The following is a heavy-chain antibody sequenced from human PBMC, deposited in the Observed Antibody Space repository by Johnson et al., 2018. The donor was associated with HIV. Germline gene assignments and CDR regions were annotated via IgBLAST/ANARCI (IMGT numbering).Heavy chain of an antibody. CDR3: ARGIVGATYAFDI. V-gene: IGHV3-NL1*01. D-gene: IGHD1-26*01. CDR2: VSWNGIST. CDR1: RFTFSSYW. J-gene: IGHJ3*02. Sequence: QEQLVESGGGVVQPGRSLRLSCAASRFTFSSYWMSWVRQAPGKGLEWVSGVSWNGISTNYADSVKGRFTISSDNSKNTLYLQMNSLRAGDTAVYYCARGIVGATYAFDIWGQGTMVTVSS.